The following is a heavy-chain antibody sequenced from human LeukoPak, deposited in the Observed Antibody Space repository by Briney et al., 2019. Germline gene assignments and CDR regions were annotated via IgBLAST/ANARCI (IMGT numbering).Heavy chain of an antibody. J-gene: IGHJ5*02. CDR2: IKQDGSEK. CDR1: GFTFSSYW. CDR3: ARAPFDYDSSGYPIGNWFDP. D-gene: IGHD3-22*01. V-gene: IGHV3-7*01. Sequence: QPGGSLRLSCAASGFTFSSYWMSWVRQAPGKGLEWVANIKQDGSEKYYVDSVKGRFTISRDNAKNSLYLQMNSLRAEDTAVYYCARAPFDYDSSGYPIGNWFDPWGQGTLVTVSS.